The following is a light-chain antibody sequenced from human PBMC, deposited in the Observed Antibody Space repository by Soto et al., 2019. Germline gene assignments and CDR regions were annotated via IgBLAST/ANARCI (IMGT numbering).Light chain of an antibody. J-gene: IGLJ2*01. V-gene: IGLV2-8*01. CDR3: SSYAGTNNVI. CDR1: TGDIGTFDH. CDR2: EVT. Sequence: QSALTQPPSASGSPGQSVTISCPGSTGDIGTFDHFSWYQQHPVKAPKLLIYEVTKRPPGVPARFSGSKSANTASLTISGLQADDEADYYCSSYAGTNNVIFGGGTKLTVL.